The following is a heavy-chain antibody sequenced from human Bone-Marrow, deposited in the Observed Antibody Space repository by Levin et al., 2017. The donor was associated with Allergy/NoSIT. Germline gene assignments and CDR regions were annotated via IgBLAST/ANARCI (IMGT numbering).Heavy chain of an antibody. CDR3: ARDRGTPSSEGYYSDS. CDR2: IWYDGSEM. V-gene: IGHV3-33*01. J-gene: IGHJ4*02. CDR1: GFTFNIFG. Sequence: GESLKISCVASGFTFNIFGMHWVRQAPGKGLEWVAIIWYDGSEMYYTESVRGRFTVSRDNSKNTVYLQMNSLRAEDKAVYYCARDRGTPSSEGYYSDSWGQGTLVTVSS. D-gene: IGHD1-1*01.